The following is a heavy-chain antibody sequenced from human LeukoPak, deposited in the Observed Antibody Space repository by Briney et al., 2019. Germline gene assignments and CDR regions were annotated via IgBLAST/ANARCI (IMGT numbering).Heavy chain of an antibody. Sequence: SVKVSCKASGGTFSSYAISWVRQAPGQGLEWMGGIIPIFGTASYAQKFQGRVTITADESTSTAYMELSSLRSEDTAVYYCARDHPTGLTGTTRARVPRDAFDIWGQGTMVTVSS. CDR3: ARDHPTGLTGTTRARVPRDAFDI. J-gene: IGHJ3*02. CDR1: GGTFSSYA. CDR2: IIPIFGTA. V-gene: IGHV1-69*13. D-gene: IGHD1-7*01.